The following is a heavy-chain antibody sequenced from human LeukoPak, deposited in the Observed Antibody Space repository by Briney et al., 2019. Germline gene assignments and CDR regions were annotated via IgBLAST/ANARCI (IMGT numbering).Heavy chain of an antibody. J-gene: IGHJ4*02. CDR3: ARPFSRYGDWNFDY. Sequence: SGGSLRLSCAASGFSFSSYYMSWVRQAPGKGLEWVSSVSSGSTYIYYADSVKGRFTISRDNAKNSLYLQMNSLRAEDTAVYYCARPFSRYGDWNFDYWGQGTLVTVSS. D-gene: IGHD4-17*01. CDR1: GFSFSSYY. V-gene: IGHV3-21*01. CDR2: VSSGSTYI.